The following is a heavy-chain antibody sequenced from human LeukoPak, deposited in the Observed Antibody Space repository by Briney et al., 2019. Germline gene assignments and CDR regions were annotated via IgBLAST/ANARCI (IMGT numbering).Heavy chain of an antibody. J-gene: IGHJ3*02. CDR2: MNPNSGNT. V-gene: IGHV1-8*02. Sequence: ASVKVSCKASGYTFTGYYMHWVRQAPGQGLEWMGRMNPNSGNTGYAQKFQGRVTMTRNTSISTAYMELSSLRSEDTAVYYCARDWGELGAFDIWGQGTMVTVSS. CDR1: GYTFTGYY. CDR3: ARDWGELGAFDI. D-gene: IGHD1-26*01.